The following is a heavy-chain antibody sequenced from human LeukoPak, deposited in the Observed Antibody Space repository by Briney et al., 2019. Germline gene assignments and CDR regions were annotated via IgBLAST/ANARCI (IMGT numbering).Heavy chain of an antibody. CDR3: AGGAYDSSGYYVDDFHI. V-gene: IGHV4-4*07. D-gene: IGHD3-22*01. Sequence: SETLSLTCTVSGGSISSYYWSWIRQPAGKGLEWIGRVYTSGSTNYNPSLKSRVTISADTSKNQFSLKLSYVTAADTAVYYCAGGAYDSSGYYVDDFHIWGQGTMVTVSS. J-gene: IGHJ3*02. CDR1: GGSISSYY. CDR2: VYTSGST.